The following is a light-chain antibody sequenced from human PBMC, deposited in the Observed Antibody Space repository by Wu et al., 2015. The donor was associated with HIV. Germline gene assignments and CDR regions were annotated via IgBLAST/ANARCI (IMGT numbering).Light chain of an antibody. Sequence: EIVLTQSPATLSLSPGKRATLSCRASQSVSSYLAWYQQKPGQAPRLLIYDASNRATGIPARFSGSGSGTDFTLTISSLEPEDFAVYYCQQRRNWPRSFGQGTKLEIK. CDR2: DAS. J-gene: IGKJ2*03. CDR1: QSVSSY. CDR3: QQRRNWPRS. V-gene: IGKV3-11*01.